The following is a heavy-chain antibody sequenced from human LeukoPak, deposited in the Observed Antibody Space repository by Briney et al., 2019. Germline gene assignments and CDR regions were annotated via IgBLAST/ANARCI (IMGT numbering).Heavy chain of an antibody. D-gene: IGHD1-26*01. V-gene: IGHV3-33*01. CDR3: ARDRYPLETSDLDY. CDR2: IRFDGSNK. J-gene: IGHJ4*02. Sequence: GGSLRLSCAASGFTFSSYGMYWVRLVPGKGLEWVAVIRFDGSNKYYADSVKGRFTISRDNSKNTLYLQMNSLRAEDTAVYYCARDRYPLETSDLDYWGQGTLVTVSS. CDR1: GFTFSSYG.